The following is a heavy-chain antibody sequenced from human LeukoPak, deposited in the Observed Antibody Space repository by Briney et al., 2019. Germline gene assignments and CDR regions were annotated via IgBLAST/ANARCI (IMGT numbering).Heavy chain of an antibody. CDR2: ISSSGSAI. V-gene: IGHV3-11*04. D-gene: IGHD6-19*01. J-gene: IGHJ4*02. CDR1: GFTFSDYY. CDR3: ARGQQWLAFDY. Sequence: GGSLRLSCAASGFTFSDYYMSWIRQAPGKGLEWVSYISSSGSAIYYADSVKGRFTISRDNAKNSLYLQVNSLRAEDTAVYYCARGQQWLAFDYWGQGTLVTVSS.